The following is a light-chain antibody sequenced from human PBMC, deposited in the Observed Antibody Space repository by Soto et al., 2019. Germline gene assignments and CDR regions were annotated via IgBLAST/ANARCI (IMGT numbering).Light chain of an antibody. J-gene: IGKJ1*01. CDR1: QDISIY. V-gene: IGKV1-33*01. CDR2: DTS. Sequence: DIQMTQSPSSLSAYVGDRVTITCLASQDISIYLNWYQQKLGKAPKLLIYDTSTLGAGVPARFSGSGSGTVFTLTINSLQPEDLATYYCQQYDSLTWTFGQGTRVEVK. CDR3: QQYDSLTWT.